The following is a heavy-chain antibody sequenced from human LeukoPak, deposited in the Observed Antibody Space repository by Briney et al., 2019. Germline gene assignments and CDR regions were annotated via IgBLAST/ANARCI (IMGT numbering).Heavy chain of an antibody. CDR3: ARGYVLWFGEEFNDY. CDR1: GFTFSSYW. J-gene: IGHJ4*02. Sequence: PGGSLRLSCAASGFTFSSYWMSWVRQAPGKGLEWVANIKQDGSEKYYVDSVKGRFTISRDNAKNSLYLQMNSLRAEDTAVYYCARGYVLWFGEEFNDYWGQGTLVTVSS. D-gene: IGHD3-10*01. V-gene: IGHV3-7*01. CDR2: IKQDGSEK.